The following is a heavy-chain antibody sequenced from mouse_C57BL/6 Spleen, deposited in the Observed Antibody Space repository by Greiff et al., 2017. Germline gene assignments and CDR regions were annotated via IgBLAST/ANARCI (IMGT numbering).Heavy chain of an antibody. Sequence: VQVVESGGGLVKPGGSLKLSCAASGFTFSDYGMHWVRQAPEKGLEWVAYISSGSSTIYYADTVKGRFTISRDNAKNTLFLQMTSLRSEDTAMYYCARWLLQGYAMDYWGQGTSVTVSS. J-gene: IGHJ4*01. CDR2: ISSGSSTI. CDR3: ARWLLQGYAMDY. V-gene: IGHV5-17*01. D-gene: IGHD2-3*01. CDR1: GFTFSDYG.